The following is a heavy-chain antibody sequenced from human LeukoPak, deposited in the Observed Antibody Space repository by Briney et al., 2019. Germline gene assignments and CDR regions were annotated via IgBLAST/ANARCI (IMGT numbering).Heavy chain of an antibody. V-gene: IGHV1-8*01. Sequence: GASVKVSCKVSGYTLTELSMHWVRQAPGQGLEWMGWMNPNSGNTGYAQKFQGRVTMTRNTSISTAYMELSSLRSEDTAVYYCATPYDYDFWSGYSSFDYWGQGTLVTVSS. D-gene: IGHD3-3*01. CDR3: ATPYDYDFWSGYSSFDY. CDR1: GYTLTELS. J-gene: IGHJ4*02. CDR2: MNPNSGNT.